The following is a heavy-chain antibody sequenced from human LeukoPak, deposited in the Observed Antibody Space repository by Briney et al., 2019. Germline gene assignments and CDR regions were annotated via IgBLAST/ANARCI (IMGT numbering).Heavy chain of an antibody. CDR3: ASYSNPLYFDY. J-gene: IGHJ4*02. Sequence: PSETLSLTCTVSGGSISSGGYYWSWIRQHPGKGLEWIGYIYYSGSTYYNPSLKSRVTISVDASKNQFSLKLSSVTAADTAVYYCASYSNPLYFDYWGQGTLVTVSS. D-gene: IGHD4-11*01. CDR2: IYYSGST. CDR1: GGSISSGGYY. V-gene: IGHV4-31*03.